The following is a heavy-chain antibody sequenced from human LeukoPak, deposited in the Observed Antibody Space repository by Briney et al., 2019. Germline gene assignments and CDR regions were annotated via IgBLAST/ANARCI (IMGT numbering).Heavy chain of an antibody. CDR2: IYYSGGT. CDR1: GGSISTEY. V-gene: IGHV4-59*01. J-gene: IGHJ4*02. CDR3: ARDQGTYYFDY. Sequence: SETLSLTCTVSGGSISTEYWSWIRQPPGQGLEWIGYIYYSGGTNYNPSLKSRVTISVDTSKNQFSLKLSSVTAADTAVYYCARDQGTYYFDYWGQGTLVTVSS. D-gene: IGHD1-1*01.